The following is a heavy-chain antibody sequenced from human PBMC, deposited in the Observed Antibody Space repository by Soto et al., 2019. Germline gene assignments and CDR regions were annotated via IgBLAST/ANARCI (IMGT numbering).Heavy chain of an antibody. V-gene: IGHV3-7*01. CDR3: AREAVAGRRYFHX. CDR2: INQDGSEK. J-gene: IGHJ4*02. Sequence: GGSLRVSCAASGFAFSNYWMSWVRQAPGKGLEGVYTINQDGSEKYYVDSVKVRFTISRDKAKNSLYLQMNSLRAEDTAVYYCAREAVAGRRYFHXWGQVTLVTVSX. CDR1: GFAFSNYW. D-gene: IGHD6-19*01.